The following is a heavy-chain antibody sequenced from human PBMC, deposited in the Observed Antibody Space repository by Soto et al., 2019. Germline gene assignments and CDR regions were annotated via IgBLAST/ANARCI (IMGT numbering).Heavy chain of an antibody. CDR2: VHYSGTT. V-gene: IGHV4-39*01. Sequence: QMQLQESDPGLVKPSETLSLTCTVSGGSTSSTSDFWGWVRQSPGKGLEWIGTVHYSGTTNYNPSLQSRVTIFADTSQNQFSLRLRSVTAADTAVYYCARHRWGLGSYPGLLDTWGQGTLVTVSS. J-gene: IGHJ5*02. CDR3: ARHRWGLGSYPGLLDT. CDR1: GGSTSSTSDF. D-gene: IGHD3-10*01.